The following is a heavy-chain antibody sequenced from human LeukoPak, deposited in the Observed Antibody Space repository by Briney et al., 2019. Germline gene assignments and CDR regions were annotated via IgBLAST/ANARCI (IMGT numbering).Heavy chain of an antibody. D-gene: IGHD6-13*01. CDR1: GGSFSGYH. V-gene: IGHV4-34*01. CDR2: INHSGST. J-gene: IGHJ6*03. CDR3: ARLTSSSWYLAYYYYMDV. Sequence: SATLSLTCAVYGGSFSGYHWSWIRQPPGKGLEWIGEINHSGSTNYNPSLKSRVTISVDTSKNQFSLKLSSVTAADTAVYYCARLTSSSWYLAYYYYMDVWGKGTTVTISS.